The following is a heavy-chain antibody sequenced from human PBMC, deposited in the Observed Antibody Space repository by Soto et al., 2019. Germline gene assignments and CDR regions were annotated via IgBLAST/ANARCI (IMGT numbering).Heavy chain of an antibody. CDR3: ARGPPLGY. CDR1: GGSIRSGGYS. J-gene: IGHJ4*02. V-gene: IGHV4-30-2*01. Sequence: QLQLQESGTGLVKPSQTLSLTCAVSGGSIRSGGYSWSWIRQPPGKVLEWNGYIYHSGSTYNNPSLKSRVTISVDRSKNQFSMKLSSVTAADTAVYYCARGPPLGYWGQGTLVTVSS. D-gene: IGHD7-27*01. CDR2: IYHSGST.